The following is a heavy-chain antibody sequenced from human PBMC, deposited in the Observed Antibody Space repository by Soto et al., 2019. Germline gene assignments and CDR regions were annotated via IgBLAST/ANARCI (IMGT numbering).Heavy chain of an antibody. Sequence: QVQLVQSGTEMKKPGSSVKVSCKASGGTFSSYTINWVRQAPGQGLEWMGRIIPVLGIANYAQKFQGRVTITADKSTGTAYMDLSSLRSEDTAVYYCARGSGYSSSWFDNWAQGTLVTVSS. CDR2: IIPVLGIA. V-gene: IGHV1-69*02. D-gene: IGHD6-13*01. CDR3: ARGSGYSSSWFDN. J-gene: IGHJ5*02. CDR1: GGTFSSYT.